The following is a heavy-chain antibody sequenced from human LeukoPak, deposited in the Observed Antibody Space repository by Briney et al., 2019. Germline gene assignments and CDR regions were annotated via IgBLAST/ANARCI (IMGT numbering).Heavy chain of an antibody. J-gene: IGHJ4*02. Sequence: TLSLTCTVSGGSISSGGYYWSWIRQHPGKGLEWIGYIYYSGSTYYNPSLKSRVTISVDTSKNQFSLNLSSVTAADTAVYYCARRGNSGRSFDYWGQGTLVAVSS. V-gene: IGHV4-31*03. CDR2: IYYSGST. CDR3: ARRGNSGRSFDY. CDR1: GGSISSGGYY. D-gene: IGHD4-23*01.